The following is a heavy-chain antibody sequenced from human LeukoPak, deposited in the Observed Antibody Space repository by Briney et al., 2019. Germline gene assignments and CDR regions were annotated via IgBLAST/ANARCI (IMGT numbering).Heavy chain of an antibody. CDR2: IIPIFGTA. Sequence: ASVRVSSKASRGTFSSYAISWVRQAPGQGLEWMGGIIPIFGTANYAQKFQGKVTMTRDTSTSTDYMELRSLRSEDTAVYSCARDSLKDSSGYFGYWGQGTLVTVSS. CDR1: RGTFSSYA. V-gene: IGHV1-69*05. J-gene: IGHJ4*02. CDR3: ARDSLKDSSGYFGY. D-gene: IGHD3-22*01.